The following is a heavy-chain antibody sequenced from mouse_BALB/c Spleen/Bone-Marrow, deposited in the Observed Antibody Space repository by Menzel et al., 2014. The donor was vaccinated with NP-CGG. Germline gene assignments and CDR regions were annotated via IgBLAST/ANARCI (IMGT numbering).Heavy chain of an antibody. D-gene: IGHD2-1*01. J-gene: IGHJ4*01. CDR1: GFTFNSYG. Sequence: EVQLVESGGDLVRPGGSLKLSCTASGFTFNSYGMSWIRQTPDKRLEWVATISTGAGYIYYPDSVKGRFTISRDNAKNTLYLEMNSLKSEDTAMYYCARHRQGNAVSYYAMDHWGQGASVTVSS. CDR2: ISTGAGYI. CDR3: ARHRQGNAVSYYAMDH. V-gene: IGHV5-6*01.